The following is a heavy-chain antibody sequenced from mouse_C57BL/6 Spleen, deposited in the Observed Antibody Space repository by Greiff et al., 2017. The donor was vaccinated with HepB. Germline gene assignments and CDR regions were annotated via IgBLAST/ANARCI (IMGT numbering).Heavy chain of an antibody. CDR3: ALGREFAY. Sequence: ESGPGLVKPSQSLSLTCSVTGYSITSGYYWNWIRQFPGNKLEWMGYISYDGSNNYNPSLKNRISITRDTSKNQFFLKLNSVTTEDTATYYCALGREFAYWGQGTLVTVSA. CDR1: GYSITSGYY. CDR2: ISYDGSN. D-gene: IGHD4-1*01. J-gene: IGHJ3*01. V-gene: IGHV3-6*01.